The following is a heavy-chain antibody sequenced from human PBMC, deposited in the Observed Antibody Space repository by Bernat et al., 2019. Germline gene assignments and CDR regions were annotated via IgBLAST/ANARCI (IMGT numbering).Heavy chain of an antibody. Sequence: QVQLVESGGGVVQPGRSLRLSCAASGFTFSSYAMHWVRQASGKGLEWVAVISYDGSNKYYADSVKGRFTISRDNSKNTLYLQMNSLRAEDTAVYYCARDHMGRIPGTGDYWGQGTLVTVSS. V-gene: IGHV3-30-3*01. J-gene: IGHJ4*02. CDR1: GFTFSSYA. D-gene: IGHD6-13*01. CDR3: ARDHMGRIPGTGDY. CDR2: ISYDGSNK.